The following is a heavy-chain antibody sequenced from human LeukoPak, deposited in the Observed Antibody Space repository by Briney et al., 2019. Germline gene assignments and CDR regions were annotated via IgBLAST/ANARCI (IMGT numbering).Heavy chain of an antibody. CDR3: ARLGPVAGTRHFDY. D-gene: IGHD6-19*01. J-gene: IGHJ4*02. CDR1: GGSISSGGYY. CDR2: IYYSGST. V-gene: IGHV4-31*03. Sequence: SETLSLTCTVSGGSISSGGYYWSWIRQHPGKGLEWIGYIYYSGSTYYNPSLKSRVTISVDTSKNQFSLKLSSVTAADTAVYYCARLGPVAGTRHFDYWGQGTLVTVSS.